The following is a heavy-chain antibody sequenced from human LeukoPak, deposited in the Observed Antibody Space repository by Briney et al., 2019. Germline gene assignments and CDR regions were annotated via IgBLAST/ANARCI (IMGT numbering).Heavy chain of an antibody. Sequence: GESLKISCKDSGYIFATYWIGWVRQMPGKGLEWMGIIYPGDSDTRYSPSFRGQVTISADKSISTAYLQWSSLKASDTAMYYCARCRYSSYGMDVWGQGTTVTVSS. CDR1: GYIFATYW. V-gene: IGHV5-51*01. D-gene: IGHD5-12*01. CDR2: IYPGDSDT. CDR3: ARCRYSSYGMDV. J-gene: IGHJ6*02.